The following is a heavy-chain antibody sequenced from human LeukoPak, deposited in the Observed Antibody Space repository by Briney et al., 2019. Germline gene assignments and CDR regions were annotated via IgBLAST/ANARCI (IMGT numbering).Heavy chain of an antibody. Sequence: GGSLRLSCAASGFTFSSYAMHWVRQAPGKGLEWVAVISYDGSNKYYADSVKGRFTISRDNSRNTLYLQMNSLRAEDTAVYYCARASWMGFGELNWFDPWGQGTLVTVSS. CDR1: GFTFSSYA. J-gene: IGHJ5*02. V-gene: IGHV3-30-3*01. CDR3: ARASWMGFGELNWFDP. D-gene: IGHD3-10*01. CDR2: ISYDGSNK.